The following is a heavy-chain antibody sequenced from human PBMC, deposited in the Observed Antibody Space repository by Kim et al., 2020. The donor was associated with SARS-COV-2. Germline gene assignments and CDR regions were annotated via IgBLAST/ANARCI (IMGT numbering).Heavy chain of an antibody. Sequence: RYSPSFQGQVTISADKSISTAYLQWSSLKASDTAMYYCARLVEMATTADYWGQGTLVTVSS. CDR3: ARLVEMATTADY. D-gene: IGHD5-12*01. J-gene: IGHJ4*02. V-gene: IGHV5-51*01.